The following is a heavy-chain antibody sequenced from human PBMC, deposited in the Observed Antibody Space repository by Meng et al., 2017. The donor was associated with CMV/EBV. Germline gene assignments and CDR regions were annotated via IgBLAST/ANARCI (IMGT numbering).Heavy chain of an antibody. CDR2: IKQDGSEK. D-gene: IGHD6-19*01. CDR1: GFTFSGYW. V-gene: IGHV3-7*01. CDR3: ARPRGGIAVD. J-gene: IGHJ4*02. Sequence: GESLKISCAASGFTFSGYWMSWVRQAPGKGLEWVANIKQDGSEKYYVDSVKGRFTISRDNAKNSLYLQMNSLRAEDTAVYYCARPRGGIAVDWGQGTLVT.